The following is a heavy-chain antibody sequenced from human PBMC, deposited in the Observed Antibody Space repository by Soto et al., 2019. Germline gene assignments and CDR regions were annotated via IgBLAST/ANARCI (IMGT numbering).Heavy chain of an antibody. CDR1: GYTFTSYD. D-gene: IGHD6-6*01. CDR2: MNPNSGNT. Sequence: ASVKVSCKASGYTFTSYDINWVRQATGQGLEWMGWMNPNSGNTGYAQKFQGRVTMTRNTSISTAYMELSSLRSEDTAVYYCARSVAARSRPDYWGQGTLVTVSS. J-gene: IGHJ4*02. V-gene: IGHV1-8*01. CDR3: ARSVAARSRPDY.